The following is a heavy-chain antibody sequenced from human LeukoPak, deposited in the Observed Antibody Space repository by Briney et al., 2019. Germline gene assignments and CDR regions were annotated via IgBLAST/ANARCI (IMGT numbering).Heavy chain of an antibody. CDR1: GFTFSSYS. D-gene: IGHD3-3*01. Sequence: GGSLRLSCAASGFTFSSYSMNWVRQAPGKGLEWVSYISSSSSTIYYADSVKGRFTISRDNAKNSLYLQMNSLRAEDTAVYYCAREKRFDFWSGWPFGFDYWGQGTLVTVSS. CDR2: ISSSSSTI. J-gene: IGHJ4*02. V-gene: IGHV3-48*01. CDR3: AREKRFDFWSGWPFGFDY.